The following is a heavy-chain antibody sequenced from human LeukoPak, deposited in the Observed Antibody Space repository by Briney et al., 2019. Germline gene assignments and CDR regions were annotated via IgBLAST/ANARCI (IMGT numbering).Heavy chain of an antibody. CDR2: INHSGST. Sequence: PSETLSLTCAVYGGSFSGYYWSWIRQPPGKGLEWIGEINHSGSTNYNPSLKSRVTISVDTSKNQFSLKLSSVTAADTAVYYCAQYDTSGYYGGDTFDIWGQGTMVTVSS. D-gene: IGHD3-22*01. CDR1: GGSFSGYY. J-gene: IGHJ3*02. CDR3: AQYDTSGYYGGDTFDI. V-gene: IGHV4-34*01.